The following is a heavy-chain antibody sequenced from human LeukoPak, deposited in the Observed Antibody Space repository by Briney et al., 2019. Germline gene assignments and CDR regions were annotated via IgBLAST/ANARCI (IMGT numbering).Heavy chain of an antibody. V-gene: IGHV3-13*01. Sequence: PRGSLRLSCAASGFTFSSYDMHWVRQATGKGLEWVSAMGTAGDTYYPGSVKGRFTISRENAKNSLYLQMNSLRAGDTAVYYCARGTPFDYRGQGTLVTVSS. D-gene: IGHD2-15*01. CDR1: GFTFSSYD. CDR3: ARGTPFDY. CDR2: MGTAGDT. J-gene: IGHJ4*02.